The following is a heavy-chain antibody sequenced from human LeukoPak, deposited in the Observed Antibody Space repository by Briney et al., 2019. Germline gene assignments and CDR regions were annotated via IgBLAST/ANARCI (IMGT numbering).Heavy chain of an antibody. Sequence: ASETLSLTCAVYGGSFSGYYWGWIRQPPGKGLEWIGSIYHSGSTYYNPSLKSRVTISVDTSKNQFSLKLSSVTAADTAVYNCARGKVGAPGGLVGDAFDIWGQGTMVTVSS. CDR3: ARGKVGAPGGLVGDAFDI. V-gene: IGHV4-38-2*01. D-gene: IGHD1-26*01. J-gene: IGHJ3*02. CDR1: GGSFSGYY. CDR2: IYHSGST.